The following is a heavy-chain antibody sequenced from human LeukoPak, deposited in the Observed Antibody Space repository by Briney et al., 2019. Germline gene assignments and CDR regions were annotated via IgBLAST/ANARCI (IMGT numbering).Heavy chain of an antibody. CDR2: IYYSGST. CDR3: ARRGSGRVAY. CDR1: GGSMSSYY. D-gene: IGHD3-10*01. J-gene: IGHJ4*02. Sequence: SETLSLTCTLSGGSMSSYYWSWIRQSAGTGLGGIGNIYYSGSTNYNTSLKSRVTISVDTSKNQFSLKLSSVTAADTAMYYCARRGSGRVAYWGQGTLVTVPS. V-gene: IGHV4-59*01.